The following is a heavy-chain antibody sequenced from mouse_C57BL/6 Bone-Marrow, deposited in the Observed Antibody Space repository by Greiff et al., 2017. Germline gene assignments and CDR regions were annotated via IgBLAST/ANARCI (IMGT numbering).Heavy chain of an antibody. D-gene: IGHD2-4*01. V-gene: IGHV7-3*01. CDR3: ARWDYYDYDGGFAY. Sequence: EVHLVESGGGLVQPGGSLSLSCAASGFTFTDYYMSWVRQPPGKALEWLGFIRNKANGYTTEYSASVKGRFTISRDNSQSILYLQMNALRAEDSATYYCARWDYYDYDGGFAYWGQGTLVTVSA. CDR1: GFTFTDYY. CDR2: IRNKANGYTT. J-gene: IGHJ3*01.